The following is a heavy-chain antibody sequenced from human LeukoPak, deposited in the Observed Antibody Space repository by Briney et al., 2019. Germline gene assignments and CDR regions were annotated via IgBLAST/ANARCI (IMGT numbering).Heavy chain of an antibody. CDR2: ISSSSSYI. D-gene: IGHD5-12*01. J-gene: IGHJ4*02. Sequence: GGSLRLSCAASGFTFSSYTMNWVRQAPGKGLEWVSSISSSSSYIYYADSVKGRFTISRDNAKNSLYLQMNSLRVEDTAVYYCARDKQYSGYEILFHYWGQGTLVTVSS. CDR3: ARDKQYSGYEILFHY. V-gene: IGHV3-21*01. CDR1: GFTFSSYT.